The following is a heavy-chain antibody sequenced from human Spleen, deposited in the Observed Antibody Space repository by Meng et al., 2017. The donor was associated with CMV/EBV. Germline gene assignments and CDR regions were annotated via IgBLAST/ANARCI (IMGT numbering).Heavy chain of an antibody. J-gene: IGHJ4*02. CDR3: ATSYYYLSSESPDY. V-gene: IGHV1-2*02. CDR1: GYTFTGYY. D-gene: IGHD3-22*01. CDR2: INPNNGGT. Sequence: ASVKVSCKASGYTFTGYYMHWVRRAPGQGLEWMGWINPNNGGTNCAQKFQGRVTMTRDTSISTAYMELRRLRSDDTAVYYCATSYYYLSSESPDYWGQGALVTVSS.